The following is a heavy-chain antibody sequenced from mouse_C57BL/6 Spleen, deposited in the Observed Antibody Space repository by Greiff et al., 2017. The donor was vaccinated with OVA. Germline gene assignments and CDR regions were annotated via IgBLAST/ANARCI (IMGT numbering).Heavy chain of an antibody. Sequence: QVQLQQPGAELVKPGASVKMSCKASGYTFTSYWLTWVKQRPGQGLEWIGDIYPGSGSTNYNEKFKSKATLTVDTSSSTAYMQLSSLTSEDSAVYYCARGIVTTSYYAMDYWGQGTSVTVSS. CDR2: IYPGSGST. D-gene: IGHD2-5*01. CDR1: GYTFTSYW. J-gene: IGHJ4*01. CDR3: ARGIVTTSYYAMDY. V-gene: IGHV1-55*01.